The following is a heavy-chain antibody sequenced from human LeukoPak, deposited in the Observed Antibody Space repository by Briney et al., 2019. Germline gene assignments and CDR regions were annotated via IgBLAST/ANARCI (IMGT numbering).Heavy chain of an antibody. CDR3: AKIGSPYTAAGYFDY. Sequence: GGSLRLSCAASGFTFDDYAMHWVRQAPGKGLEWVSGISWNSGSIGYADSVKGRFTISRDNAKNSLYLQMNSLRAEDMALYYCAKIGSPYTAAGYFDYWGQGTLVTVSS. CDR1: GFTFDDYA. CDR2: ISWNSGSI. D-gene: IGHD4-11*01. V-gene: IGHV3-9*03. J-gene: IGHJ4*02.